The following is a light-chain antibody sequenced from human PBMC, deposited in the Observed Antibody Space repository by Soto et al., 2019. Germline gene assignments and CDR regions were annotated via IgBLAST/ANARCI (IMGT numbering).Light chain of an antibody. CDR2: GAS. J-gene: IGKJ1*01. V-gene: IGKV3-20*01. CDR1: QSVSSS. Sequence: IVLTQSPGTLSLSPGERATLSCRASQSVSSSLAWYQQKPGQAPRLLIYGASSRATGIPDRFSGSGSGTDFTLTISRLEPEDFAVYYCQQYGALPRTFGQGTKVEIK. CDR3: QQYGALPRT.